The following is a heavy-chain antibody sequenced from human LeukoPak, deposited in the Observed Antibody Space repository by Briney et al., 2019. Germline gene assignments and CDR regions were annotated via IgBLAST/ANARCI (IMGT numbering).Heavy chain of an antibody. V-gene: IGHV3-74*01. CDR2: IKGDGSST. CDR3: VRDGVGAPPFDY. Sequence: GGSLRLSCAASGFTFSSYAMHWVRQAPGKGLVWVSRIKGDGSSTSYADSVKGRFPISRDNAKNTLFLQMNSLRAEDTAVYYCVRDGVGAPPFDYWGQGALVTVSS. CDR1: GFTFSSYA. J-gene: IGHJ4*02. D-gene: IGHD1-26*01.